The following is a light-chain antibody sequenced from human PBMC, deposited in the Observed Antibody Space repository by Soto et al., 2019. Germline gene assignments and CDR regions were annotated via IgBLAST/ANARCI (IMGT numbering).Light chain of an antibody. CDR1: SSDVGGYNY. CDR3: SSYTSSSSLYV. V-gene: IGLV2-14*01. J-gene: IGLJ1*01. CDR2: EVS. Sequence: QSALTQPASVSGSPGQSITISFTGTSSDVGGYNYVSWYQQHPATAPQLIIYEVSNRPTGLSNRFSGSKSGNTASLTISGLQAEDEADYYCSSYTSSSSLYVFGTGTKVTVL.